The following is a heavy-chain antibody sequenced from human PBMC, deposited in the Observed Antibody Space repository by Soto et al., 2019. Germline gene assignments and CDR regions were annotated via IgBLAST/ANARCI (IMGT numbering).Heavy chain of an antibody. CDR3: AKDLRIAVAGTDYFDS. Sequence: QVQLVESGGGVVQPGRSLRLSCAASGFSFSSYGMHWVLQAPGKGLEWVAVISYDVPNKYYADAVKGRFTSSRDNAKNTLYLQMNSLRAEDTAVYYCAKDLRIAVAGTDYFDSWGQGTLVTVSS. V-gene: IGHV3-30*18. J-gene: IGHJ4*02. CDR2: ISYDVPNK. CDR1: GFSFSSYG. D-gene: IGHD6-19*01.